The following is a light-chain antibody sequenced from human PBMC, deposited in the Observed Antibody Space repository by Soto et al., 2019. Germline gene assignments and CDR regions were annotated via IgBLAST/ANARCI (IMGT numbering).Light chain of an antibody. Sequence: QSALTQPRSVSGSHGQSVTISCTGTSSDVGGSTYVSWYQQHPGKAPKLMIYDVSKRPSGVPDRFSGSKSGNTASLTISGLQAEDEADYYCCSYAGSYTLGVFGTGTKVTVL. CDR1: SSDVGGSTY. CDR3: CSYAGSYTLGV. J-gene: IGLJ1*01. CDR2: DVS. V-gene: IGLV2-11*01.